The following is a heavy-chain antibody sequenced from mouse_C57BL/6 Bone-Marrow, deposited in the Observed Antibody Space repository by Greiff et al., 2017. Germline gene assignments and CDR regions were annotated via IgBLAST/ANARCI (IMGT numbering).Heavy chain of an antibody. V-gene: IGHV14-3*01. J-gene: IGHJ3*01. Sequence: VQLMESVAELVRPGASVKLSCTASGFNIKNTYMHWVKQRPEQGLEWIGRIDPANGNTKYAPKFQGKDTITADTSSTTAYLQISSLTSEDTAIYYCSREPPWDGLDYWGQGTLVTVSA. CDR1: GFNIKNTY. CDR2: IDPANGNT. CDR3: SREPPWDGLDY. D-gene: IGHD4-1*01.